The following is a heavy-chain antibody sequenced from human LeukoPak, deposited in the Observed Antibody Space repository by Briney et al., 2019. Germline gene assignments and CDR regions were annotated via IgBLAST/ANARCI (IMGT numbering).Heavy chain of an antibody. J-gene: IGHJ5*02. Sequence: PSETLSLTCAVSGGSISSGGYSWSWIRLPPGKGLEWIGYIYHSGSTYYNPSLKSRVTISVDRSKNQFSLKLSSVTAADTAVYYCARATNWFDPWGQGTLVTVSS. V-gene: IGHV4-30-2*01. CDR1: GGSISSGGYS. CDR3: ARATNWFDP. CDR2: IYHSGST.